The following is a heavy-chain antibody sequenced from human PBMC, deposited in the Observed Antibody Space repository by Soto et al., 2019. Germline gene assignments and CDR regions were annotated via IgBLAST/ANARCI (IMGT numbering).Heavy chain of an antibody. J-gene: IGHJ4*02. D-gene: IGHD4-17*01. V-gene: IGHV1-18*04. Sequence: QVQLLQSGAEVKNPGASVTVSCKSSGERFTTYGISWVRQAPGQGLEWMGWISTYNTNTNYAPKFQGRLLLTNDTSTTTAHMELRSLRPDDTAVYYCARWAGQVRDYGGHFDYWGQGPLVTVSS. CDR2: ISTYNTNT. CDR1: GERFTTYG. CDR3: ARWAGQVRDYGGHFDY.